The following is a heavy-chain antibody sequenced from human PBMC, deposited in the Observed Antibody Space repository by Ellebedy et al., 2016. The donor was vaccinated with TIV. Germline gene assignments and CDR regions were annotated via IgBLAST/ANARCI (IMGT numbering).Heavy chain of an antibody. D-gene: IGHD3-22*01. V-gene: IGHV3-7*03. Sequence: GESLKISCAASGFTFNSYWMSWVRQAPGKGLEWVANINQDGSRIYYVDSVKGRFTISRDNAKNSVYLRMNTLRVEDTAVYHCVRDGAYGDYSPGYYGMDVWGQGTLVSVSS. CDR2: INQDGSRI. CDR3: VRDGAYGDYSPGYYGMDV. J-gene: IGHJ6*02. CDR1: GFTFNSYW.